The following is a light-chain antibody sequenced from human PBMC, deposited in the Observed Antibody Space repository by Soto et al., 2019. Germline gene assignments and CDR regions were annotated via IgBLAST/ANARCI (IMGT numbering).Light chain of an antibody. CDR3: QSYVSSLSGL. Sequence: QSVLTQPPSVSGAPGQRVTISCTGSSSNIGAGYDVHWYQQLPGTAPKLLIYGNTNRPSGVPDRFSASKSGTSASLAITGLQVEGEADYYCQSYVSSLSGLFGGGTKLTVL. CDR1: SSNIGAGYD. CDR2: GNT. J-gene: IGLJ3*02. V-gene: IGLV1-40*01.